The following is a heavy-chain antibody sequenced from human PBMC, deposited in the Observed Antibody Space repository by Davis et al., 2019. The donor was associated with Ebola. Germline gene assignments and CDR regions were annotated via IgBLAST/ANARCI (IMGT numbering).Heavy chain of an antibody. CDR2: IYPGDSDT. Sequence: GGSLRLFCKGSGYSFTSYWIGWVRQMPGKGLEWMGIIYPGDSDTRYSPSFQGQVTISADKSISTAYLQWSSLKASDTAMYYCARGYCSGGSCPGYFDYWGQGTLVTVSS. V-gene: IGHV5-51*01. CDR1: GYSFTSYW. J-gene: IGHJ4*02. D-gene: IGHD2-15*01. CDR3: ARGYCSGGSCPGYFDY.